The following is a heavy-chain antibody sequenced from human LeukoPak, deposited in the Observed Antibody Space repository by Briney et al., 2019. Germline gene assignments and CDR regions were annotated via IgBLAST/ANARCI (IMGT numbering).Heavy chain of an antibody. CDR2: IKQDGGEK. Sequence: PGGSLRLSCVASGVAFSSYWMSWVRQAPGKGLEWVANIKQDGGEKYYVDSVKGRFTISRDNAKNSLFLQMNSLRVEDTAVYYCATLGGSYYTYWGQGTLVTVSS. CDR1: GVAFSSYW. J-gene: IGHJ4*02. D-gene: IGHD1-26*01. V-gene: IGHV3-7*01. CDR3: ATLGGSYYTY.